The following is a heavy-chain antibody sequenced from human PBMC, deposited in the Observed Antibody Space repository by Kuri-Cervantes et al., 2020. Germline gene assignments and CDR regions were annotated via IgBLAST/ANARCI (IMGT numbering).Heavy chain of an antibody. Sequence: GGSLRLSCAASRFIFADYAMHWVRQAPGKGLEWVSSISWNSGSIGYADSVKGRFTISRDNAKNSLYLQMNSLRDEDAAVYYCARDASVTTTHLFRYWGQGTLVTVSS. CDR1: RFIFADYA. J-gene: IGHJ4*02. CDR2: ISWNSGSI. V-gene: IGHV3-9*01. CDR3: ARDASVTTTHLFRY. D-gene: IGHD4-17*01.